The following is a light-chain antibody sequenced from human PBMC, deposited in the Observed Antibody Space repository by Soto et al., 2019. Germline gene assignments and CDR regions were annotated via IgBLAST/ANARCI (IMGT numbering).Light chain of an antibody. CDR1: SVFVGSFSL. CDR3: CLYIGATTYV. CDR2: EGH. J-gene: IGLJ1*01. Sequence: QSVLAHPASVSGSPGQSITISCTGTSVFVGSFSLVSWYQEHPVKAPTVIISEGHRRPSGVPDRFCFSTSFNSAFPKNSGLQADDEADYYCCLYIGATTYVFGTGTTVTGL. V-gene: IGLV2-23*01.